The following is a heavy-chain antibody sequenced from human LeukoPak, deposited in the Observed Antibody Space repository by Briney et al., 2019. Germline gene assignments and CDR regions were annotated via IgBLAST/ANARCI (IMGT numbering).Heavy chain of an antibody. Sequence: GEPLRLSCAASGFTFSNFGMHWVRQAPGKGLEWMAVISYDGKVTYYADSVKGRFTISRDNSKSTLYLQMNSLRAEDTAVYYCARKGDDFTLDYWGQGTLVTVSS. V-gene: IGHV3-30*03. D-gene: IGHD3-3*01. J-gene: IGHJ4*02. CDR3: ARKGDDFTLDY. CDR1: GFTFSNFG. CDR2: ISYDGKVT.